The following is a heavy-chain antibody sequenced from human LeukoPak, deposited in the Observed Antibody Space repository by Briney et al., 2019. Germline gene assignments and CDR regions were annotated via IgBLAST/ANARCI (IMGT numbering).Heavy chain of an antibody. Sequence: GGSLRLSCAASGFTFSGSAMHWVRQASGKGLEWVGRIRSKANSYATAYAASVKGRFTISRDDSKNTAYLQMNSLKTEDTAVYYCTRHFDIAAAAADYWGQGTLVTVSS. CDR3: TRHFDIAAAAADY. CDR1: GFTFSGSA. V-gene: IGHV3-73*01. CDR2: IRSKANSYAT. D-gene: IGHD6-13*01. J-gene: IGHJ4*02.